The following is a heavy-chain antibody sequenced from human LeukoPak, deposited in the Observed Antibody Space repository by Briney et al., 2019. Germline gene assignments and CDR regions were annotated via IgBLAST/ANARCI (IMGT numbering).Heavy chain of an antibody. Sequence: GESLKISCKGSGYRFTSYWIGWVRQMPGKGLEWMGIVYPGDSDIRYSPSFQGQVTISADKSITTAYLQWSSLKASDTAMYYCAIQWGSGGYDYWGQGTLVTVSS. J-gene: IGHJ4*02. CDR1: GYRFTSYW. V-gene: IGHV5-51*01. CDR2: VYPGDSDI. D-gene: IGHD1-26*01. CDR3: AIQWGSGGYDY.